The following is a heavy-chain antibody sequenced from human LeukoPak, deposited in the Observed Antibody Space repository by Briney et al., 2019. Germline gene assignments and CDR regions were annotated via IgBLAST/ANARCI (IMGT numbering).Heavy chain of an antibody. Sequence: GESLKISCKGSGYSFTSYWIGWVRQMPGKGLEWMGIIYPGDSDTRYSPSFQGQVTISADKSISTAYLQWSSLKASDTAMYYCARHPDYSGRSQCCGWFDPWGQGTLVTVSS. J-gene: IGHJ5*02. CDR1: GYSFTSYW. CDR2: IYPGDSDT. CDR3: ARHPDYSGRSQCCGWFDP. V-gene: IGHV5-51*01. D-gene: IGHD1-26*01.